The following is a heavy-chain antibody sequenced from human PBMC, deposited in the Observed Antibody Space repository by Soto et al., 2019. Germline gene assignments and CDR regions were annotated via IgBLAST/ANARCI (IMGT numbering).Heavy chain of an antibody. CDR1: GFTFSSYG. CDR3: ARGEHIVVVTASPNWYFDL. CDR2: IWYDGSNK. D-gene: IGHD2-21*02. J-gene: IGHJ2*01. Sequence: ESGGGVVQPGRSLRLSCAASGFTFSSYGMHWVRQAPGKGLEWVAVIWYDGSNKYYADSVKGRFTISRDNSKNTLYLQMNSLRAEDTAVYYCARGEHIVVVTASPNWYFDLWGRGTLVTVSS. V-gene: IGHV3-33*01.